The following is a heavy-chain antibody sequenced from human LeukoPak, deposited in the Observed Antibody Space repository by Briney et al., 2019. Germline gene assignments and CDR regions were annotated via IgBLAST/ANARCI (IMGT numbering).Heavy chain of an antibody. CDR1: GFPFDGDV. V-gene: IGHV3-9*01. J-gene: IGHJ3*02. Sequence: GGSPRLSCAASGFPFDGDVIHWVRQVPGKGLEWVSNITWNSGDVVYADSVKGRFTISRDNAKNSLYLQMNSLRLEDTALYFCAKDLRGTGAFDMWGQGTLVTVSS. CDR3: AKDLRGTGAFDM. D-gene: IGHD3-10*01. CDR2: ITWNSGDV.